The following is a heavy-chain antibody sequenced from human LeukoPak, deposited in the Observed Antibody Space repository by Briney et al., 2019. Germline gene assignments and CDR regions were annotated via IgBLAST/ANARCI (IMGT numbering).Heavy chain of an antibody. J-gene: IGHJ4*02. D-gene: IGHD1-1*01. Sequence: PGGSLRLSCAASGFTFSSYAMSWVRQAPGKGLEWDSLISGSGDTTYYADSVKGRFTISRDNSKNTLYLQMNSLRAEDTAVYYCANLRKSLWIPEFDYWGQGTLVTVSS. CDR2: ISGSGDTT. CDR1: GFTFSSYA. V-gene: IGHV3-23*01. CDR3: ANLRKSLWIPEFDY.